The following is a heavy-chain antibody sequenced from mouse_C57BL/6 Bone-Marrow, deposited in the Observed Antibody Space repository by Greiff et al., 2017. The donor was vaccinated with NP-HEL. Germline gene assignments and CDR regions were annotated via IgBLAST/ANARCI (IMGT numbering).Heavy chain of an antibody. CDR3: ASPRGGYYGSSLAY. Sequence: VQLQQSGPELVKPGASVKISCKASGYTFTDYYMNWVKQSHGKSLEWIGDINPNNGGTSYNQKFKGKATLTVDKSSSTAYMELRSLTSEDSAVYYCASPRGGYYGSSLAYWGQGTLVTVSA. V-gene: IGHV1-26*01. CDR1: GYTFTDYY. J-gene: IGHJ3*01. CDR2: INPNNGGT. D-gene: IGHD1-1*01.